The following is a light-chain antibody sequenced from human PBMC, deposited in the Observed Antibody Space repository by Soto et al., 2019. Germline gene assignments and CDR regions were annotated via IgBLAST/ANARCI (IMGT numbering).Light chain of an antibody. CDR1: SGHSSYA. V-gene: IGLV4-69*01. CDR3: QTWDTGSSVV. Sequence: QSVLTQSPSASASLGASVKLTCTLSSGHSSYAIAWHQQQPETGPRYLMKLNSDGSHNKGDGIPDRFSGSSSGAERYLTISSLQSEDEADYYCQTWDTGSSVVFGGGTKLTVL. CDR2: LNSDGSH. J-gene: IGLJ2*01.